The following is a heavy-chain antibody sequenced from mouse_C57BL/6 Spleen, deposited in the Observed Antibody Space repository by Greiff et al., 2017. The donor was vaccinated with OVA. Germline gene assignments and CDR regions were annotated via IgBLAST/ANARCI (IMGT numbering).Heavy chain of an antibody. CDR1: GYSFTSYW. D-gene: IGHD4-1*01. J-gene: IGHJ2*01. CDR2: IYPSDSET. V-gene: IGHV1-61*01. Sequence: QVQLQQPGAELVRPGSSVKLSCKASGYSFTSYWMDWVKQRPGQGLEWIGNIYPSDSETHYNQKFKDKATLTVDKSSSTAYMQLSSLTSEDSAVYYCARSELGRYYWGQGTTLTVSS. CDR3: ARSELGRYY.